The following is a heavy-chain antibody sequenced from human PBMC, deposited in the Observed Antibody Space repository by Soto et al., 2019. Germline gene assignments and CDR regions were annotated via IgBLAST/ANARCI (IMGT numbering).Heavy chain of an antibody. CDR2: IYYNGNT. V-gene: IGHV4-59*01. D-gene: IGHD5-18*01. J-gene: IGHJ4*02. CDR1: GGSINSYY. CDR3: ARGYHGYSYANFDY. Sequence: QVQLQESGPGLVKPSETLSLTCNVSGGSINSYYWNWIRQPPGKGLEWIAYIYYNGNTDSNPSLESRVTISLHTPKNQLSLKLSSVTAADTAVYYCARGYHGYSYANFDYWGQGILVTVSS.